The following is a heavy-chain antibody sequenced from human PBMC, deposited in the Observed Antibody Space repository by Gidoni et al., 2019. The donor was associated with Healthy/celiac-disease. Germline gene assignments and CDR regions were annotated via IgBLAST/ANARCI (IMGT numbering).Heavy chain of an antibody. Sequence: SIYYSGSTYYNPSLKSRVTISVDTSKNQFSLKLSSVTAADTAVYYCATYTILGWFDPWGQGTLVTVSS. CDR2: IYYSGST. CDR3: ATYTILGWFDP. V-gene: IGHV4-39*01. D-gene: IGHD3-9*01. J-gene: IGHJ5*02.